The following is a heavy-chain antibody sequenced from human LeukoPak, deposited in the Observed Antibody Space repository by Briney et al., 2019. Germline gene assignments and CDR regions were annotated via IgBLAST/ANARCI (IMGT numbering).Heavy chain of an antibody. V-gene: IGHV4-59*01. CDR3: ARVYDSSGYSLGY. J-gene: IGHJ4*02. Sequence: PSETLSLTCTVSGGSISPYYWSWIRQPPGKGLEWIGYIYYSGSTNYNPSLKSRVTISVDTSKNQFSLKLSSVTAADTAVYYCARVYDSSGYSLGYWGQGTLVTVSS. CDR2: IYYSGST. CDR1: GGSISPYY. D-gene: IGHD3-22*01.